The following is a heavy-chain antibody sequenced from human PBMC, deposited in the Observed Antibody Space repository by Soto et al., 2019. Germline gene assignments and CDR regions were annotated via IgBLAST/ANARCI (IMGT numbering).Heavy chain of an antibody. CDR1: GGSISSRGYY. V-gene: IGHV4-39*01. J-gene: IGHJ5*02. CDR2: IYYSGST. Sequence: QLQLQESGPGLVKPSETLSLTCTVSGGSISSRGYYWGWIRQPPGKGLEWIGTIYYSGSTYDTPSLKSRVTISVDTSKNQFSLKLSSVTAADTAVYYCATSNWFDPWGQGTLVTVSS. CDR3: ATSNWFDP.